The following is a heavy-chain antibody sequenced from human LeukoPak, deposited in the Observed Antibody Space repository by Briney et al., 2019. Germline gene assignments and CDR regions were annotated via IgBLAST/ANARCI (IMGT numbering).Heavy chain of an antibody. Sequence: SQTLSLTCAISGDSVSSNSVGWSWIRQSPSRGLEWLGRTYYRSKWYNDYAVSVKSRITINPDASKNQFSLQLTSVTPEDTAVYYCARAYSSSVVDPWGQGTLVTVSS. V-gene: IGHV6-1*01. CDR3: ARAYSSSVVDP. D-gene: IGHD6-6*01. CDR2: TYYRSKWYN. J-gene: IGHJ5*02. CDR1: GDSVSSNSVG.